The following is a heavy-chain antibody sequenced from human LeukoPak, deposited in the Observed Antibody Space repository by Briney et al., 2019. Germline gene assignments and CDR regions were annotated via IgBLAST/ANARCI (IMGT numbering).Heavy chain of an antibody. Sequence: SETLSLTCSVSGGSMSGYYRSWIRQPPGKGLEWIGYIFYSGGTNYNPSLKSRVTISVDTSKSHFSLKLNSVTTADTAMYYCARSFSSGSYRNYFDYWGQGTLVTVSS. D-gene: IGHD1-26*01. CDR1: GGSMSGYY. V-gene: IGHV4-59*13. CDR3: ARSFSSGSYRNYFDY. J-gene: IGHJ4*02. CDR2: IFYSGGT.